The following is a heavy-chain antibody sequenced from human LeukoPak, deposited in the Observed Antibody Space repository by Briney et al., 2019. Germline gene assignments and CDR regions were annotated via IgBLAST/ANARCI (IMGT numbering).Heavy chain of an antibody. V-gene: IGHV3-48*04. CDR2: ISSSSAI. Sequence: GGSLRLSCAASRFLFSSYSMNWVRQAPGKGLEWVSYISSSSAIYYADSVKGRFTISRDNAKNSLYLQMNSLRAEDTALYYCARIYSEDGRYYFHYMDVWGKGTTVTVSS. D-gene: IGHD5-12*01. CDR3: ARIYSEDGRYYFHYMDV. J-gene: IGHJ6*03. CDR1: RFLFSSYS.